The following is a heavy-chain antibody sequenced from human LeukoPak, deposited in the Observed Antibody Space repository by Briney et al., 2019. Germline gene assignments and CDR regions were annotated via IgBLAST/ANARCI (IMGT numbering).Heavy chain of an antibody. Sequence: ASVKVSCKASGYTFTSYDINWVRQATGQGLEWMGWMNPNSGNTGYAQKFQGRVTMTRSTSISTAYMELSSLRSEDTAVYYCARAADNYDFWSGYADFDYWGQGTLVTVSS. CDR2: MNPNSGNT. CDR1: GYTFTSYD. J-gene: IGHJ4*02. D-gene: IGHD3-3*01. V-gene: IGHV1-8*01. CDR3: ARAADNYDFWSGYADFDY.